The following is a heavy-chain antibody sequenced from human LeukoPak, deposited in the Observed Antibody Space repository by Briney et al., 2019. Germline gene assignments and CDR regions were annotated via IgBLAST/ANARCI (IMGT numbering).Heavy chain of an antibody. CDR1: GFTFSDYY. CDR2: ISSSGSTI. CDR3: ARDVSGGYNWRGPFDY. J-gene: IGHJ4*02. D-gene: IGHD5-24*01. V-gene: IGHV3-11*01. Sequence: GGSLRLSCAASGFTFSDYYMSWIRQAPGKGLEWVSYISSSGSTIYYADSVKGRFTISRDNAKNSLYLQMNSLRAEDTAVYYCARDVSGGYNWRGPFDYWGQGTLVTVSS.